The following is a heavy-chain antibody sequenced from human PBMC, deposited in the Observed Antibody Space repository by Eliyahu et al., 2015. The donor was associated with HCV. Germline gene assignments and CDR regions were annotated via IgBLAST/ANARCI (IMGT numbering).Heavy chain of an antibody. D-gene: IGHD3-3*01. CDR2: INAGTGNX. Sequence: QVQVVQSGAEVKKPGASVKVSCXTSGYTFSXXAIXWVRQAPGQRPEWMGWINAGTGNXKYSQXFQDRVTITSDTSATTVYMEMSDLTSEDTAVYYCAREEQERIEIFGVVFGAFYYYPMDVWGQGTTVTVSS. V-gene: IGHV1-3*01. CDR1: GYTFSXXA. CDR3: AREEQERIEIFGVVFGAFYYYPMDV. J-gene: IGHJ6*02.